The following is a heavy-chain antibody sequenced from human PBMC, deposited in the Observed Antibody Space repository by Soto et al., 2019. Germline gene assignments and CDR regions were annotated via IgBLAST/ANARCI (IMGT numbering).Heavy chain of an antibody. D-gene: IGHD4-4*01. CDR3: AKDKLYSNYEHYFDY. CDR1: GFTFENYA. J-gene: IGHJ4*02. V-gene: IGHV3-9*01. Sequence: EVQLVESGGGLVPPGRSLRLSCAASGFTFENYAMHWVRQAPGKGLEWVSGISWHSGNLGYADSVRGRFTISRDNAKNSLYLHMNSLRPEDTGLYYCAKDKLYSNYEHYFDYWGQGTLVTVSS. CDR2: ISWHSGNL.